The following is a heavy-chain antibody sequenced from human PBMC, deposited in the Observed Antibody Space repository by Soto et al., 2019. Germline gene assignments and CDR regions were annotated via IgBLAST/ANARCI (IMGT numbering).Heavy chain of an antibody. D-gene: IGHD6-13*01. CDR2: INTGNGDT. J-gene: IGHJ5*02. Sequence: QVQLVQSGAEVKKPGASVKVSCKASGYTFTSYAMHWVRQAPGQRLEWMGWINTGNGDTKYSQKFQGRVTITRDTSASTAYMELSGLRSEDTAVYYCARDREYSSTWQLSRFDPWGQGTLVTVSS. V-gene: IGHV1-3*04. CDR3: ARDREYSSTWQLSRFDP. CDR1: GYTFTSYA.